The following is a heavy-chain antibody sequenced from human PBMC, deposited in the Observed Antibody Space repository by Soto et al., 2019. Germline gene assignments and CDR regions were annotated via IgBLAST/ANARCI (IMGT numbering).Heavy chain of an antibody. J-gene: IGHJ4*02. CDR2: INTYNGMT. CDR1: GYTFINYH. CDR3: AKSPRGEMATD. V-gene: IGHV1-18*01. D-gene: IGHD5-12*01. Sequence: QVKLVQSGGEVKKPGASVTVSCKASGYTFINYHITWVRQAPGQGLEWMAWINTYNGMTDYAQRFQGRVTMTRDTSTHTAYMERRNLGSEDTAVYFCAKSPRGEMATDWGQGTLVTVSS.